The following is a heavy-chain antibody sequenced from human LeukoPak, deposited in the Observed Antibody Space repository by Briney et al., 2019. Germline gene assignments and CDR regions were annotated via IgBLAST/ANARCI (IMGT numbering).Heavy chain of an antibody. CDR3: ARFEDGSAWPWPGLDS. CDR2: ISAYNGIT. J-gene: IGHJ4*02. V-gene: IGHV1-18*01. D-gene: IGHD5-24*01. Sequence: VKVSCKASGYTFSNFAISWVRQAPGQGLEWMGWISAYNGITNYAQRVQDRISLTTDTSTSTAYMELRSLRTDDTATYFCARFEDGSAWPWPGLDSWGQGTLVTVSS. CDR1: GYTFSNFA.